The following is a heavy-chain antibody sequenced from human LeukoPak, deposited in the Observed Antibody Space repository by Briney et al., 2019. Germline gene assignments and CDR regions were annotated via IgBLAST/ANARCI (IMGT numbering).Heavy chain of an antibody. CDR1: GGSFSGYY. CDR2: INHSGST. D-gene: IGHD3-22*01. CDR3: ARGKRITKIVVVISRGAFDI. Sequence: SETLSLTCAVYGGSFSGYYWSWIRQPPGKGLEWIGEINHSGSTNYNPSLKSRVTISVDTSKNQFSLKLSSVTAADTAVYYCARGKRITKIVVVISRGAFDIWGQGTMVTVSS. V-gene: IGHV4-34*01. J-gene: IGHJ3*02.